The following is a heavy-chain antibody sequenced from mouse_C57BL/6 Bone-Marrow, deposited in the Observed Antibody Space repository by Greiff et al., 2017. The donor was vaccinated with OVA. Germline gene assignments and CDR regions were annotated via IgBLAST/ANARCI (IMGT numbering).Heavy chain of an antibody. J-gene: IGHJ3*01. CDR1: GYTFTNYW. V-gene: IGHV1-63*01. CDR2: IYPGGGYT. Sequence: VKLMESGAELVRPGTSVKMSCKASGYTFTNYWIGWAKQRPGHGLEWIGDIYPGGGYTNYNEKFKGKATLTADKSSSTAYMQFSSLTSEDSAIYYCALYDGYSSFAYWGQGTLVTVSA. CDR3: ALYDGYSSFAY. D-gene: IGHD2-3*01.